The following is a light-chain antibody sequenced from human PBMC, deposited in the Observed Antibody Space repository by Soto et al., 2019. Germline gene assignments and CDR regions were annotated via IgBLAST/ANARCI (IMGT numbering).Light chain of an antibody. CDR2: GAS. Sequence: EIVWTQSPGTLSLSPGERATLSCRASQSVSSNNLAWYHQRPGQAPRVVIYGASTRATGIPERLTGSGYETDFSLPISSQETEDFAVYYCQHNGRSPFNFGPGTKVDIK. J-gene: IGKJ3*01. V-gene: IGKV3-20*01. CDR1: QSVSSNN. CDR3: QHNGRSPFN.